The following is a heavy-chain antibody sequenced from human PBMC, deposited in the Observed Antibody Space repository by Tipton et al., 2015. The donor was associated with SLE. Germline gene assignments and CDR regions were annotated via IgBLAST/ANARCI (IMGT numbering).Heavy chain of an antibody. V-gene: IGHV4-59*11. CDR1: GASISSLY. D-gene: IGHD3-16*01. Sequence: TLSLTCTVSGASISSLYWSWIRQPPGKGLEWIGCISYSGSTNYNPSLRSRVTLSIGTSKNQFSLKVTSVTASDTAVYYCARGGGASGVGGGRFDFWGQGTLVTVSS. CDR2: ISYSGST. J-gene: IGHJ4*02. CDR3: ARGGGASGVGGGRFDF.